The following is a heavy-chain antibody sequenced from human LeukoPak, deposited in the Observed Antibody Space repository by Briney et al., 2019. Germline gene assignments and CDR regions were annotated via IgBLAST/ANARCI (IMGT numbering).Heavy chain of an antibody. D-gene: IGHD5-12*01. J-gene: IGHJ4*02. Sequence: GGSLRLSCAASGFAFSSYSMNWVRQAPGKGLEWVSSVSRRSSFIFYTDSVQGRFTVSRDDAKDSLFLQMNSLRAEDTAVYYCARVSDAYDYFFDYWGQGTLVTVSS. CDR3: ARVSDAYDYFFDY. CDR1: GFAFSSYS. V-gene: IGHV3-21*01. CDR2: VSRRSSFI.